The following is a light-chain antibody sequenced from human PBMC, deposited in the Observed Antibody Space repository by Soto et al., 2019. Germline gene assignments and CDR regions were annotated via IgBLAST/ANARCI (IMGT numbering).Light chain of an antibody. CDR2: GAS. Sequence: DIQMSQSPSSLSASVGDRITITCRASQGIWTYLNWYQQKPGKAPKLLIYGASNLQTGVPSRFSGSGSGTDFTLIISSLQPEDFATYYCQRSYSDPPQHTFGGGTRVEIK. CDR3: QRSYSDPPQHT. J-gene: IGKJ4*01. CDR1: QGIWTY. V-gene: IGKV1-39*01.